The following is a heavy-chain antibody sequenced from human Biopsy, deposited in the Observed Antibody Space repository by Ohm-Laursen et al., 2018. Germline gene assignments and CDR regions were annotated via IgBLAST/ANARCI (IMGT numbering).Heavy chain of an antibody. CDR1: GYTFTTYG. CDR3: AADINVWNVNY. CDR2: LVPMFGTA. V-gene: IGHV1-69*06. Sequence: GSSVKVSCKVSGYTFTTYGISWVRQAPGQGLEWMGGLVPMFGTAKYSQKFQARVSMTEDTSTDTAYMELRSLRSEDTAVYYCAADINVWNVNYWGQGTQVTVSS. D-gene: IGHD1-1*01. J-gene: IGHJ4*02.